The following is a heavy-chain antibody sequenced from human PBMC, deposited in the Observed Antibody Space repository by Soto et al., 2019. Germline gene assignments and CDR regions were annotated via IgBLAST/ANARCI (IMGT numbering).Heavy chain of an antibody. CDR2: ISYDGSNK. V-gene: IGHV3-30*18. Sequence: QVQLVESGGGVVQPGRSLRLSCAASGFTFSSYGMHWVRQAPGKGLEWVAVISYDGSNKYYADSVKGRFTISRDNSKNRLYLQMNSLRAEDTAVYYCAKEPYYYDSSGYYHDYWGQGTLVTVSS. D-gene: IGHD3-22*01. J-gene: IGHJ4*02. CDR1: GFTFSSYG. CDR3: AKEPYYYDSSGYYHDY.